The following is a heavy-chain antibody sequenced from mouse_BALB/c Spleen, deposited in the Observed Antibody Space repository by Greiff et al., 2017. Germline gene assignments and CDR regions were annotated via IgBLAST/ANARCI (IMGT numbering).Heavy chain of an antibody. CDR1: GYSIPSGYY. V-gene: IGHV3-6*02. Sequence: ESGPGLVKPSQSLSLTCSVTGYSIPSGYYWNWIRQFPGNKLEWMGYISYDGSNNYNPSLKNRISITRDTSKNQFFLKLNSVTTEDTATYYCARKGFDYGNYEFAYWGQGTLVTVSA. D-gene: IGHD2-1*01. CDR2: ISYDGSN. J-gene: IGHJ3*01. CDR3: ARKGFDYGNYEFAY.